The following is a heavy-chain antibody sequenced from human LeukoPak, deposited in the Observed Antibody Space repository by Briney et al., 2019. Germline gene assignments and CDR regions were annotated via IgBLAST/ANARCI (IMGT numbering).Heavy chain of an antibody. V-gene: IGHV3-48*04. CDR1: GFRFGSFS. CDR2: ISSTSTAI. Sequence: GGSLRLSCAASGFRFGSFSMGWVRQAPGKGLEWLSYISSTSTAIYYADSLKGRFTISRDNAKNSLYLQMNSLRAEDTAVYYCARAIASYGDSAYWGQGTLVTVSS. J-gene: IGHJ4*02. CDR3: ARAIASYGDSAY. D-gene: IGHD5-18*01.